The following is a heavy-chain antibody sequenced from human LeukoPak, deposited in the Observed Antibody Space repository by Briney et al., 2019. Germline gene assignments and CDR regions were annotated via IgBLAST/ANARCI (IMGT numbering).Heavy chain of an antibody. CDR1: GFTFSGSA. CDR2: IRSTANGYAT. D-gene: IGHD3-22*01. J-gene: IGHJ4*02. CDR3: AGAGDTYYYDSSGPCGY. Sequence: GGSLRLSCAASGFTFSGSALHWVRQASGKGLEWVGRIRSTANGYATAYAASVKGRFTISRDDSKNTAYLQMDSLKTEDTAVYYCAGAGDTYYYDSSGPCGYWGQGTLVTVSS. V-gene: IGHV3-73*01.